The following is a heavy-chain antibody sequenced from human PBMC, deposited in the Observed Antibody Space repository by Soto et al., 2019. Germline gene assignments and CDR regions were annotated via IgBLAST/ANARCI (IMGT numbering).Heavy chain of an antibody. CDR1: GGSISSGGYS. CDR2: IYHSGST. CDR3: ARGPYGDYGYFQH. Sequence: PSETLSLTCAVSGGSISSGGYSWSWIRQPPGKGLEWIGYIYHSGSTYYNPSLKSRVTISVDRSKNQFSLKLSSVTAADTAVYYCARGPYGDYGYFQHWGQGTLVTVS. D-gene: IGHD4-17*01. J-gene: IGHJ1*01. V-gene: IGHV4-30-2*01.